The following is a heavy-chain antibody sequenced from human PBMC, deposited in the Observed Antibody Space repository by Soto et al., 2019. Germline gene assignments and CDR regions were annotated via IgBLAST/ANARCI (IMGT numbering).Heavy chain of an antibody. CDR1: GFNFKKFA. Sequence: EVHLLESGGGVVQPGGSLRLSCEASGFNFKKFAMGWVRQAPGEGLEWVSGIRCCGGSTSYADSVKGRFTLARDDSKNTLSLHLNSLIFEDTARYFCAKADGEQWLIPHLDNWGQGTLVTVS. CDR2: IRCCGGST. D-gene: IGHD6-19*01. CDR3: AKADGEQWLIPHLDN. V-gene: IGHV3-23*01. J-gene: IGHJ4*02.